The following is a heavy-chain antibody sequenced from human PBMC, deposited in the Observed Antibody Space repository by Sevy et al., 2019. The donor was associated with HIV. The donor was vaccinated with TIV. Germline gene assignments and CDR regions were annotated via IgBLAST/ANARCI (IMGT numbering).Heavy chain of an antibody. CDR3: ATHAGIAAAGRVFDY. CDR2: TRNKADSYTT. J-gene: IGHJ4*02. D-gene: IGHD6-13*01. Sequence: GGSLRLSCAASGFSISDHYMEWVRQAPGKGLEWVGRTRNKADSYTTEYAASVKGRFTISRDVSKNSLYLQMNSLKAEDTAVYYCATHAGIAAAGRVFDYWGQGTLVTVSS. V-gene: IGHV3-72*01. CDR1: GFSISDHY.